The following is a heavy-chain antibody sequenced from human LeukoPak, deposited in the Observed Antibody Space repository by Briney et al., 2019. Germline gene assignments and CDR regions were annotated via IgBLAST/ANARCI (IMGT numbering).Heavy chain of an antibody. CDR3: ATPRYRDFWSGYDLGYFDY. J-gene: IGHJ4*02. CDR2: ISYDGSNK. D-gene: IGHD3-3*01. Sequence: PGGSLRLSCAASGFTFSSYAMHWDRQAPGKGLEWVAVISYDGSNKYYADSVKGRFTISRDNSRNTLYLQMNSLRAEDTAVYYCATPRYRDFWSGYDLGYFDYWGQGTLVTVSS. CDR1: GFTFSSYA. V-gene: IGHV3-30-3*01.